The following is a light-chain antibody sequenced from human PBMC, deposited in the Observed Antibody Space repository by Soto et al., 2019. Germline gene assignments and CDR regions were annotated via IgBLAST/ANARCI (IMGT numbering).Light chain of an antibody. J-gene: IGKJ2*01. Sequence: EIVLTQSPGTLSLSPGARATLSCRASQSVSINLAWYQQKPGQAPRLLIYGASTRATGFPARFSGSGSGTDFTLTISRLDPEDFAVYYCQLYGSSLVTFGQGTKVDIK. V-gene: IGKV3-20*01. CDR3: QLYGSSLVT. CDR2: GAS. CDR1: QSVSIN.